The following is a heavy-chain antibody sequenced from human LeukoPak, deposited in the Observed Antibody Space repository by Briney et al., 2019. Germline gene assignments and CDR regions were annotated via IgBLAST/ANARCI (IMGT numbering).Heavy chain of an antibody. CDR1: GFTVSSNY. CDR3: ARDPRDSSGWYPNFDY. V-gene: IGHV3-66*01. D-gene: IGHD6-19*01. CDR2: IYSVGST. Sequence: GGSLRLSCAASGFTVSSNYMSWVRQAPGKGLEGVSVIYSVGSTYYADSVKGRFTISRDNSKNTLYLQMNSLRAEDTAVYYCARDPRDSSGWYPNFDYWGQGTLVTVSS. J-gene: IGHJ4*02.